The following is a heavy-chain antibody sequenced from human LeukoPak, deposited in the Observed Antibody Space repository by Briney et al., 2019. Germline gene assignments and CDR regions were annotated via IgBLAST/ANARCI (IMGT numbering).Heavy chain of an antibody. CDR2: ISSSGSTI. CDR1: GFTFSSHS. D-gene: IGHD6-19*01. CDR3: ARDSIAVAGTSDY. Sequence: GGSLRLSCAASGFTFSSHSMNWVRQAPGKGLEWVSYISSSGSTIYYADSVKGRFTISRDNAKNSLYLQMNSLRAEDTAVYYCARDSIAVAGTSDYWGQGTLVTVSS. V-gene: IGHV3-48*04. J-gene: IGHJ4*02.